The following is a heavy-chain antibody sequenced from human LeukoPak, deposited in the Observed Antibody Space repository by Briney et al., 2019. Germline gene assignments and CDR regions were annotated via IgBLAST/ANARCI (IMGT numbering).Heavy chain of an antibody. D-gene: IGHD3-10*01. Sequence: GASVKVSCKASGYTFTSYGISWVRQAPGQGLEWMGWMNPNSGNTGYAQKFQGRVTITRNTSISTAYMELSSLRSEDTAVYYCARGAQNYYGSQELIGWGQGTLVTVSS. V-gene: IGHV1-8*03. CDR3: ARGAQNYYGSQELIG. J-gene: IGHJ4*02. CDR1: GYTFTSYG. CDR2: MNPNSGNT.